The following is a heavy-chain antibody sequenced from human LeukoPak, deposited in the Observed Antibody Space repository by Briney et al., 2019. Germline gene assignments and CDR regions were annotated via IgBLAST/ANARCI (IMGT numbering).Heavy chain of an antibody. J-gene: IGHJ4*02. Sequence: PGGSLRLSCAACGDTFSSYSMNWVRQAPGKGLEWVSSISISSSYIYYADSVKGRFTISRDNAKNSLYLQMSRLRAEDTAVYYCGRDVGGYSGSYFDYWGQGTLVTVSS. CDR3: GRDVGGYSGSYFDY. V-gene: IGHV3-21*01. CDR1: GDTFSSYS. D-gene: IGHD1-26*01. CDR2: ISISSSYI.